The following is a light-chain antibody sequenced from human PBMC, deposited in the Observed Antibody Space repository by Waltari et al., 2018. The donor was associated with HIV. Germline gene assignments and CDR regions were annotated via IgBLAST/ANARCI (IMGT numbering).Light chain of an antibody. CDR2: STK. CDR3: ATWDDTLNGVI. CDR1: SSNIGSNS. V-gene: IGLV1-44*01. J-gene: IGLJ2*01. Sequence: QSVLTQPPSASGTPGQRVTISCSGGSSNIGSNSVHWYQQLPDTAPSLRLYSTKQRPSRVPDRFAGSKSGTSACLGMSGLQSEDEADYYCATWDDTLNGVIFGGGTKLTVL.